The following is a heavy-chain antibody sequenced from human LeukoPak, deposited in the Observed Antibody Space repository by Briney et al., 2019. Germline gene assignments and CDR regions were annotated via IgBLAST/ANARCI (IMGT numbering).Heavy chain of an antibody. J-gene: IGHJ4*02. CDR2: IRYDGGNK. V-gene: IGHV3-30*02. CDR3: TKLAAVSVDY. Sequence: GESLRLSCAVSGFTFSDYDMYWVRQAPGKGLEWVAFIRYDGGNKHYADSVKGRFTISRDNSESTLYLQMNSLRVEDTAVYYCTKLAAVSVDYWGQGTPVTVSS. CDR1: GFTFSDYD. D-gene: IGHD4-11*01.